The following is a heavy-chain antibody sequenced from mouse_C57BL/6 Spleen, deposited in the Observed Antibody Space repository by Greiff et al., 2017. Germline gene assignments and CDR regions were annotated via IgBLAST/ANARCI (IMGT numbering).Heavy chain of an antibody. D-gene: IGHD1-1*01. J-gene: IGHJ2*01. CDR2: ICPGDGDT. Sequence: VQLQQSGPELVKPGASVKISCKASGYAFSSSWMNWVKQRPGKGLEWIGRICPGDGDTNYNGKFKGKATLTADKSSSTAYMQLSSLTSEDSAVYFCARLIYYGSSFPFDYWGQGTTLTVSS. V-gene: IGHV1-82*01. CDR3: ARLIYYGSSFPFDY. CDR1: GYAFSSSW.